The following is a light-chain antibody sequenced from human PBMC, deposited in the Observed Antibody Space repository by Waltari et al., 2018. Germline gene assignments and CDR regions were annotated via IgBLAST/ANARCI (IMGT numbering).Light chain of an antibody. CDR3: QSADSSGSYVG. CDR2: KDS. CDR1: ALPKQY. Sequence: SYELTQPPSVSVSPGQTARITCSGDALPKQYAYWYQQKPGQAPVLVIYKDSERPSGIPARFSGSSSGTTVTLTISGVQAEDESDYYCQSADSSGSYVGFGGGTKLTVL. V-gene: IGLV3-25*03. J-gene: IGLJ2*01.